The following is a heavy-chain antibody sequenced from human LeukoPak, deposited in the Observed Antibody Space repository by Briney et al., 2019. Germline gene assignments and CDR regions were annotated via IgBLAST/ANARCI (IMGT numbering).Heavy chain of an antibody. CDR3: ARDRGGRGIHV. D-gene: IGHD2-15*01. CDR1: GFTFSSFD. CDR2: IGTAGDT. Sequence: GGSLRLSCAASGFTFSSFDIGWVRQATGKGLEWVSAIGTAGDTYYPGSVKGRFTISRENAKNSLYLQMNSLRAGDTAVYYCARDRGGRGIHVCGQGTTVTVSS. J-gene: IGHJ6*02. V-gene: IGHV3-13*04.